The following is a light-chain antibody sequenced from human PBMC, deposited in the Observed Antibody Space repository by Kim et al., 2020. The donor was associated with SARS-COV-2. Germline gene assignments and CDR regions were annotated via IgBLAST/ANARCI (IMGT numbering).Light chain of an antibody. V-gene: IGLV3-21*04. CDR1: DIGSKS. Sequence: PGKTASITCGGNDIGSKSVHWYQQKPGRAPVLVIYYDRERPSAIPERFSGSNSGNTATLTISRVEAGDEADYYCQLWDRTSDHRVFGGGTQLTVL. J-gene: IGLJ3*02. CDR3: QLWDRTSDHRV. CDR2: YDR.